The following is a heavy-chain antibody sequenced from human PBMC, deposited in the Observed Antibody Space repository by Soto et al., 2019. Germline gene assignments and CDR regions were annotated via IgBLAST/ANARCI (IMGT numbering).Heavy chain of an antibody. CDR3: ASELWAGGMDV. V-gene: IGHV3-21*01. J-gene: IGHJ6*02. Sequence: EVQLVESGGGLVKPGGSLRLSCAAFGFTFSSYSMNWVRQAPGKGLEWVSSISSSSSYIYYADSVKGRFTISRDSAKNSLYLQMNSLRAEDTAVYYCASELWAGGMDVWGQGTTVTVSS. D-gene: IGHD1-26*01. CDR1: GFTFSSYS. CDR2: ISSSSSYI.